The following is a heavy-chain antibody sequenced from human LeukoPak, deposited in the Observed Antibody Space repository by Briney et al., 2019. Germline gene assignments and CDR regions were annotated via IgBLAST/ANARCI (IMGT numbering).Heavy chain of an antibody. CDR3: TTDWKGRSSSWALDY. V-gene: IGHV1-69*04. Sequence: SVKVSCKASGGTFSSYAISWVRQAPGQGLEWMGRIIPILGIANYAQKFQGRVTITADKSTSTAYMELSSLRSEDTAVYYCTTDWKGRSSSWALDYWGQGTLVTVSS. CDR2: IIPILGIA. J-gene: IGHJ4*02. D-gene: IGHD6-13*01. CDR1: GGTFSSYA.